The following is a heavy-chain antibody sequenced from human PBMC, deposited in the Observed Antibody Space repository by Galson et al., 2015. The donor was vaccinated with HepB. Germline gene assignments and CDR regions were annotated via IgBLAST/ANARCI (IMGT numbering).Heavy chain of an antibody. V-gene: IGHV3-72*01. CDR3: ARSGGSSSSGRGFDI. CDR2: TRDKANGYTT. CDR1: GFTLSEHY. D-gene: IGHD6-6*01. Sequence: SLRLSCAASGFTLSEHYMDWVRQAPGEGLEWVGRTRDKANGYTTEYAASVKDRFTISRDDPRNSLYLQMNSLKTEDTAVYYCARSGGSSSSGRGFDIWGQGTVVTVSS. J-gene: IGHJ3*02.